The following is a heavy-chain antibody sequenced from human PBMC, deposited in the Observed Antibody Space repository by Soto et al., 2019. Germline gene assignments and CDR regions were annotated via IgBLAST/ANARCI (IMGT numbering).Heavy chain of an antibody. J-gene: IGHJ6*02. D-gene: IGHD3-9*01. CDR3: AKDQRYSGWVDVSGMDV. V-gene: IGHV3-30*18. CDR2: ISFDGSAQ. CDR1: GFIFSDYA. Sequence: ESGGGVVQPGRSLRLSCAASGFIFSDYAFHWVRQAPGKGLEWVSVISFDGSAQYYADSVRGRFTISRDQSKSTVFLHMNSLTTGDTAIYYCAKDQRYSGWVDVSGMDVWGPGTTVTVSS.